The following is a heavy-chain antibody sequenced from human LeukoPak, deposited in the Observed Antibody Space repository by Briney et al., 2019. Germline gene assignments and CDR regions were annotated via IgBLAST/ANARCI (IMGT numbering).Heavy chain of an antibody. CDR1: GYTFTSYA. CDR3: ARGYARFLEWLLPSNWFDP. V-gene: IGHV1-3*03. CDR2: INAGNGNT. D-gene: IGHD3-3*01. Sequence: ASVKVSCKASGYTFTSYAMHWVRQAPGQRLEWMGWINAGNGNTKYSQEFRGRVTITRDTSASTAYMELSSLRSEDMAVYYCARGYARFLEWLLPSNWFDPWGQGTLVTVSS. J-gene: IGHJ5*02.